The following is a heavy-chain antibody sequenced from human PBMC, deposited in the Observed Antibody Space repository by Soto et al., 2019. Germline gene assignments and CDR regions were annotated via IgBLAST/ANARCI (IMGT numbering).Heavy chain of an antibody. CDR1: GFTFSSYS. V-gene: IGHV3-48*01. Sequence: EVQLVESGGGLVQPGGSLRLSCAASGFTFSSYSMNWVRQAPGKGLEWVSYISSSSSTIYYADSVKGRFTISRDKAKNSLYLQMNSLRAEDTAVYYCARVSYCSSTSCPNPWGQGTLVTVSS. CDR3: ARVSYCSSTSCPNP. CDR2: ISSSSSTI. D-gene: IGHD2-2*01. J-gene: IGHJ5*02.